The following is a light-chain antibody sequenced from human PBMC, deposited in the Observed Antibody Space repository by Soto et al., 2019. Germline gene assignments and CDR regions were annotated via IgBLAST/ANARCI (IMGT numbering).Light chain of an antibody. CDR1: QSVRDF. J-gene: IGKJ5*01. CDR2: KVS. V-gene: IGKV3-15*01. Sequence: EIVMTQSPATLSVSPGKRETLSCLASQSVRDFVGWYQQKPGQAPRLRSEKVSTTATGIPDRISGSGSGTEFTLTSSSLQSEDLAVYYCQQYHNWPPTFGRGTRLEI. CDR3: QQYHNWPPT.